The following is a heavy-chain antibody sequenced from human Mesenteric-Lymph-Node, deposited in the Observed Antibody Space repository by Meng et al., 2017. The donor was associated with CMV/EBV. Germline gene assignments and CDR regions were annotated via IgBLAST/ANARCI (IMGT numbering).Heavy chain of an antibody. D-gene: IGHD2-2*01. CDR1: GFTFSSYD. CDR3: ARTPLYCSSASCYTFDY. J-gene: IGHJ4*02. CDR2: INSGGSNT. Sequence: GESLKISCVASGFTFSSYDMSWVRQAPGKGLEWVSVINSGGSNTYYADSVKGRFTISRDNAKNTLYLQMNSLRAEDTAVYYCARTPLYCSSASCYTFDYWGQGTLVTVSS. V-gene: IGHV3-23*03.